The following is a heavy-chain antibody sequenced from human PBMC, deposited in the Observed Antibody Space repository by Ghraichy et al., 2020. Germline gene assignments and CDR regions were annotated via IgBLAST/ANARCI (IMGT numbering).Heavy chain of an antibody. D-gene: IGHD2-15*01. V-gene: IGHV4-4*02. CDR1: GGSISSSNW. J-gene: IGHJ4*02. CDR3: ATSLVGAYCSGGSCNDY. CDR2: IYHSGST. Sequence: SETLSLTCAVSGGSISSSNWWSWVRQPPGKGLEWIGEIYHSGSTNYNPSLKSRVTISVDKSKNQFSLKLSSVTAADTAVYYCATSLVGAYCSGGSCNDYWGQGTLVTVSS.